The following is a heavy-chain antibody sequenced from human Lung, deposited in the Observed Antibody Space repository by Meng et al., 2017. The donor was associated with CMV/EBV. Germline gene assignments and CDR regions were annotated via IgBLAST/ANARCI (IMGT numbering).Heavy chain of an antibody. V-gene: IGHV4-30-4*01. CDR3: ARGELLWDY. J-gene: IGHJ4*02. D-gene: IGHD2-2*01. CDR2: MDYRGST. Sequence: QLPEPGPRFVTPSQPLSLSCTVPGDSISRGEYFWSWIRQPPGKGLEWIGYMDYRGSTFYNPSLKSRVTISVDTSKNQFSLKLSSVTAADTAVYFCARGELLWDYWGQGTLVTVS. CDR1: GDSISRGEYF.